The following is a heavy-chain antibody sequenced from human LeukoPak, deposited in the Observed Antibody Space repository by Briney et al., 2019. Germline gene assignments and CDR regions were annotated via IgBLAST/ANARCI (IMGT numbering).Heavy chain of an antibody. CDR3: AKGQTDAYGDYYYGMDV. J-gene: IGHJ6*02. CDR1: GFTFSSYG. D-gene: IGHD4-17*01. V-gene: IGHV3-30*18. Sequence: GGSLRLSCAASGFTFSSYGMHWVRQAPGKGLEWVAVISYDGSNKYYADSVKGRFTISRDNSKNTLYLQMNSLRAEDTAVYYCAKGQTDAYGDYYYGMDVWGQGTTVTVSS. CDR2: ISYDGSNK.